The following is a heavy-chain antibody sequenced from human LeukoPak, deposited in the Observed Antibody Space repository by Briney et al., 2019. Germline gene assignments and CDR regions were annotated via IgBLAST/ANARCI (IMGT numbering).Heavy chain of an antibody. Sequence: AGGSLRLSCGDCGLNFRCSAIHWVRQASGKGLEWVGRIRSKANNYATAYAASVRGRFTITRDKSQNTAYLRINIQKTEDTAVDSCTSLLNDYKTWCDSWGQGTLVAVSS. V-gene: IGHV3-73*01. CDR1: GLNFRCSA. CDR3: TSLLNDYKTWCDS. D-gene: IGHD4-11*01. J-gene: IGHJ5*01. CDR2: IRSKANNYAT.